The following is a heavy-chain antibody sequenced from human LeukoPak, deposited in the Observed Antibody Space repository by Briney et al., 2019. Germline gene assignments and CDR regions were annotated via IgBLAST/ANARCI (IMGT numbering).Heavy chain of an antibody. V-gene: IGHV4-39*01. CDR3: ARHVPAPLGAYFDY. CDR1: GASISSSDYS. D-gene: IGHD2-21*01. Sequence: PSETLSLTCTVSGASISSSDYSWGWIRQAPGKGLEWIGGVYYTGTTYSNPSLESRVTMSVDTSRNQFSLTLSSVTPADTAVYYCARHVPAPLGAYFDYWGQGTPVTVSS. J-gene: IGHJ4*02. CDR2: VYYTGTT.